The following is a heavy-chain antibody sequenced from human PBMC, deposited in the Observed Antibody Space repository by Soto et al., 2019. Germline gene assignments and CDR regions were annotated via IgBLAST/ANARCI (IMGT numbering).Heavy chain of an antibody. J-gene: IGHJ6*02. CDR3: ARGGVVIDLLVQHDYGMDA. D-gene: IGHD2-15*01. V-gene: IGHV1-69*12. CDR2: IIPSFGTV. CDR1: GGNFSSYV. Sequence: QVQLVQSGAEVKKPGSSVKVSCKASGGNFSSYVINWVRQAPGQGLECMGGIIPSFGTVNYAQKFQGRDTITADESTRTSYMELSGLRSEDTAVYYCARGGVVIDLLVQHDYGMDAWVQGTTVTVSS.